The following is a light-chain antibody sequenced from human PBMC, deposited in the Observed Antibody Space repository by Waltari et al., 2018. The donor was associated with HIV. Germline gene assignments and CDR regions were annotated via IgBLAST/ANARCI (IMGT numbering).Light chain of an antibody. Sequence: DIQMTQSPPSLPASVGDRVTFTCRASATVTSYLAWYQQRLGAAPKLLIYSASTLVTGVSSTFAASGSGTHFTLTIHSLQPDDVATYFCQQYGSYPWTFGQGTRV. CDR3: QQYGSYPWT. CDR1: ATVTSY. V-gene: IGKV1-5*03. J-gene: IGKJ1*01. CDR2: SAS.